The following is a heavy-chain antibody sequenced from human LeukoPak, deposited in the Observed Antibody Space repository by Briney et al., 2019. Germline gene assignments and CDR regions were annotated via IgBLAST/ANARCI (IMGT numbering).Heavy chain of an antibody. J-gene: IGHJ4*02. CDR2: INTDGTVT. D-gene: IGHD6-19*01. CDR3: ATKQWLAPPPDS. CDR1: GFTFSRYW. V-gene: IGHV3-74*01. Sequence: GGSLRLSRAASGFTFSRYWMLWVRQAPGKGLESVSRINTDGTVTTYADSVKGRFTVSRDNADNTMFLQMNSVRDEDTAVYYCATKQWLAPPPDSWGQGTPVTVSS.